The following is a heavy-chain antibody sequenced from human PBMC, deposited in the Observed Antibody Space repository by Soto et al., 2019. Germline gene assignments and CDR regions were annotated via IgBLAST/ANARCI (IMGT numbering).Heavy chain of an antibody. Sequence: GGSLRLSCAASGFTFSSYAMSWVSQAPGKGLEWVSAISGSGGSTYYADSVKGRFTISRDNSKNTLYLQMNSPRAEDTAVYYCAKDGGSGYSSSWYYFDYWGQGTLVTVSS. CDR2: ISGSGGST. V-gene: IGHV3-23*01. J-gene: IGHJ4*02. CDR3: AKDGGSGYSSSWYYFDY. CDR1: GFTFSSYA. D-gene: IGHD6-13*01.